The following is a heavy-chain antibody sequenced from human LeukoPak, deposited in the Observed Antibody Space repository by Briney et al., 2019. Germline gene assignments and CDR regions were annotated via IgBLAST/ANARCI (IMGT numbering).Heavy chain of an antibody. CDR3: ARQYAPGYSSGWYRYWYFDL. J-gene: IGHJ2*01. Sequence: ASETLSLTCTVSGGFISSSSYYWGWIRQPPGKGLERIGSIYYSGSTYYNPSLKSRVTISVDTSKNQFSLKLSSVTAADTAVYYCARQYAPGYSSGWYRYWYFDLWGRGTLVTVSS. CDR2: IYYSGST. CDR1: GGFISSSSYY. V-gene: IGHV4-39*01. D-gene: IGHD6-19*01.